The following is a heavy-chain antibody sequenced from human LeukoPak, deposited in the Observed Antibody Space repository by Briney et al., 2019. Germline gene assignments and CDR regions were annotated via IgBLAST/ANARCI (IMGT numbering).Heavy chain of an antibody. CDR3: AVYDSSGYYLDY. J-gene: IGHJ4*02. CDR2: ISAYNGNT. CDR1: GYTFTSYG. Sequence: ASVKVSCKASGYTFTSYGISWVRQAPGQGLEWMRWISAYNGNTNYAQKLQGRVTMTTVTSTSTAYMELRSLRSDDTAVYYCAVYDSSGYYLDYWGQGTLVTVSS. D-gene: IGHD3-22*01. V-gene: IGHV1-18*01.